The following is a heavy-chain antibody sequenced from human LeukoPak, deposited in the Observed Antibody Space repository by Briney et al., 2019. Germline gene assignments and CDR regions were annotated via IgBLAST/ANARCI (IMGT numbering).Heavy chain of an antibody. CDR1: GGSISSSSYY. V-gene: IGHV4-39*01. CDR2: IYYSGSA. Sequence: PSETLSLTCTVSGGSISSSSYYWGWIRQPPGKGLEWIGSIYYSGSAYYNPSLKSRVTISVDTSKNQFSLKLSSVTAADTAVYYCATAEDGIAAPFDYWGQGTLVTVSS. CDR3: ATAEDGIAAPFDY. J-gene: IGHJ4*02. D-gene: IGHD6-13*01.